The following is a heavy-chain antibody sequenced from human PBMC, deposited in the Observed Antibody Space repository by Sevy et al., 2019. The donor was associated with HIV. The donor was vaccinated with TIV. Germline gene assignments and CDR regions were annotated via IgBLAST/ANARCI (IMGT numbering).Heavy chain of an antibody. V-gene: IGHV1-2*02. CDR3: ARDVRLRGYSYGSFDY. J-gene: IGHJ4*02. Sequence: ASVKVSCKASGYTFTGQYIHWVRQAPGQGLEWMGWINPNSGGTNYRQDFQGRVTLTRDPSITTAYMELIGLKSDDTAIYYCARDVRLRGYSYGSFDYWGQGTLVTVSS. CDR1: GYTFTGQY. CDR2: INPNSGGT. D-gene: IGHD5-18*01.